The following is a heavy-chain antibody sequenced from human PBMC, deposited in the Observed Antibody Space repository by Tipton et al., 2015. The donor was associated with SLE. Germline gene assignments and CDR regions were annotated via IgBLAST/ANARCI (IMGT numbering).Heavy chain of an antibody. CDR2: IKEDRSEK. J-gene: IGHJ6*02. CDR1: GFSFSNHW. V-gene: IGHV3-7*01. Sequence: GSLRLSCAASGFSFSNHWMSWVRQAPGKGLEWVASIKEDRSEKYYVDSVKGRFTISRDNAMNSLYLQMNSLRAEDTAVYYCARSQRIFNVWGQGTTVTVSS. CDR3: ARSQRIFNV. D-gene: IGHD2/OR15-2a*01.